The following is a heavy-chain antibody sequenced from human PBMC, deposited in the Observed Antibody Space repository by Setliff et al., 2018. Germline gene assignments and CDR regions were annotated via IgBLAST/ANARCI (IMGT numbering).Heavy chain of an antibody. CDR3: ARHHGDTAMVRGAFDF. D-gene: IGHD5-18*01. J-gene: IGHJ3*01. CDR1: GGSISSYY. Sequence: SETLSLTCTVSGGSISSYYWSWIRQPPGKGLEWIGYISYSGSTNYNPSLKSRVTISVDTSKNQFSLQLSSVTAADTAVYYCARHHGDTAMVRGAFDFWGQGTMVTVSS. V-gene: IGHV4-59*08. CDR2: ISYSGST.